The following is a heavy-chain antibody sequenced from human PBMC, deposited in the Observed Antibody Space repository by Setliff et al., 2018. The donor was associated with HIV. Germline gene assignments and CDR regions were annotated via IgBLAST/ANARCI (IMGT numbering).Heavy chain of an antibody. CDR3: ARVEDIVVVPAFDY. D-gene: IGHD2-2*01. CDR1: GFTFGDYG. J-gene: IGHJ4*02. V-gene: IGHV3-23*01. CDR2: ISGSGGRT. Sequence: PGGSLRLSCTASGFTFGDYGMSWVRQAPGKGLEWVSAISGSGGRTHYADSVKGRFTISRDNSKNTLYLEMSSLRAEDTAVYYCARVEDIVVVPAFDYWGQGTLVTVSS.